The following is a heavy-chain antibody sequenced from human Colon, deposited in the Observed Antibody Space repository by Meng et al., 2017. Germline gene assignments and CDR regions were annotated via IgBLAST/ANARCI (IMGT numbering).Heavy chain of an antibody. J-gene: IGHJ4*02. V-gene: IGHV4-30-2*01. CDR1: GDSVTTTLSS. Sequence: QLQLQESGSRLVKPSQTLSLTCAVSGDSVTTTLSSWSWIRQAPGKGLEWIVHIDDNGYTYYSPSLRSRVTISVDRSNNQFSLNLNSVTAADTAVYFCARGYRGSTYFAYWGQGILVTVSS. D-gene: IGHD3-16*01. CDR3: ARGYRGSTYFAY. CDR2: IDDNGYT.